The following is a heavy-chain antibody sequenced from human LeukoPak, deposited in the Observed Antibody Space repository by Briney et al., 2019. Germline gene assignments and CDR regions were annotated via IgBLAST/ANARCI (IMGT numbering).Heavy chain of an antibody. D-gene: IGHD2-15*01. CDR2: IYYSGST. Sequence: SETLSLTCTVSGGSISSYYWSWIRQPPGKGLEWIGYIYYSGSTNYNPSLKSRVTISVDTSKNQFSLKLSSVTAADTAVYYCARIGAQISYYYGMDVWGQGTTVTVSS. V-gene: IGHV4-59*08. CDR3: ARIGAQISYYYGMDV. CDR1: GGSISSYY. J-gene: IGHJ6*02.